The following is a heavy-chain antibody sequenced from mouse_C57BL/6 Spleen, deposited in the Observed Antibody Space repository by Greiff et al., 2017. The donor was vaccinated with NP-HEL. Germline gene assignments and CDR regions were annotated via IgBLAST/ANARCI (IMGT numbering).Heavy chain of an antibody. V-gene: IGHV14-3*01. D-gene: IGHD1-1*01. CDR3: EETYYYGYYFDY. CDR1: GFNIKNTY. CDR2: IDPANGNT. Sequence: EVKVVESVAELVRPGASVKLSCTASGFNIKNTYMHWVKQRPEQGLEWIGRIDPANGNTKYAPKFQGKATITADTSSNTAYLQLSSLTSEDTAIYYCEETYYYGYYFDYWGQGTTLTVSS. J-gene: IGHJ2*01.